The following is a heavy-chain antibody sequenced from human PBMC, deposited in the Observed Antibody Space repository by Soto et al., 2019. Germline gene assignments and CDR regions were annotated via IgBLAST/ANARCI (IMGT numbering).Heavy chain of an antibody. D-gene: IGHD1-1*01. CDR3: ATRGTRWLQSPFDY. CDR1: GYTLTDLA. J-gene: IGHJ4*02. V-gene: IGHV1-24*01. CDR2: FDPEDGET. Sequence: QVQEVQSGAEVKKPGASVKVSCKVSGYTLTDLAMHWVRQAPGKGLEWVGGFDPEDGETIYAQKFQGRVTMTEDTSTDTAYMELSSLRSEDTAVYYCATRGTRWLQSPFDYWGQGTLVTVSS.